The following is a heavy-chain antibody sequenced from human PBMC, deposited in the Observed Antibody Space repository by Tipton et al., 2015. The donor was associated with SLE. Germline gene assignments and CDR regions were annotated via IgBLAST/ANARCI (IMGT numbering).Heavy chain of an antibody. CDR3: ARFERIMIQFGGVTITPGGVDY. J-gene: IGHJ4*02. Sequence: TLSLTCTVSGGSISSGSYYWSWIRQPAGKGLEWIGHIYATGITNYNPSLKSRVTISVDTSTTQFSLRLSSVTAADTAMYYCARFERIMIQFGGVTITPGGVDYWGQGTLVTVSS. D-gene: IGHD3-16*01. V-gene: IGHV4-61*09. CDR2: IYATGIT. CDR1: GGSISSGSYY.